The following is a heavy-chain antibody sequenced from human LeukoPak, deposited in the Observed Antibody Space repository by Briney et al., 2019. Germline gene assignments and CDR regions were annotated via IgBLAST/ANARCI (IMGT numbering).Heavy chain of an antibody. CDR2: FYYSGST. CDR1: GGSISSYY. J-gene: IGHJ4*02. CDR3: ARGPTRQYFDS. Sequence: SETLSLTCTVSGGSISSYYWTWIRQPPGKGLEWIGYFYYSGSTDYNPSLKSRVTISVDTSRNQFSLNLSSVTAADTAVYYCARGPTRQYFDSWGRGTLVTVSS. V-gene: IGHV4-59*01. D-gene: IGHD6-6*01.